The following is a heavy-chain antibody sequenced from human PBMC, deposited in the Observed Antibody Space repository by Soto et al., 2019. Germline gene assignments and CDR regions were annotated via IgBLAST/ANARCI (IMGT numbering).Heavy chain of an antibody. CDR3: ARGIFGSGTANDY. Sequence: EVQLVESGGGLVQPGGSLRLSCAASGFTFSGSWMHWFRQAPRKGLVWVSRINGDGSGTSYSDFVKGRFTISRDDAKNTLFLQMDGLRSEDTAVYYCARGIFGSGTANDYWGQGTLVTVSS. J-gene: IGHJ4*02. V-gene: IGHV3-74*01. D-gene: IGHD3-10*01. CDR1: GFTFSGSW. CDR2: INGDGSGT.